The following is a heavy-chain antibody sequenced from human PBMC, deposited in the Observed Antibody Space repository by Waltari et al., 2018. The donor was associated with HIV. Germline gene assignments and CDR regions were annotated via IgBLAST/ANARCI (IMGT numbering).Heavy chain of an antibody. J-gene: IGHJ4*02. CDR3: ARALWSGYYTPYYFDY. CDR2: ISAYNGHT. D-gene: IGHD3-3*01. CDR1: GYTFTSYG. V-gene: IGHV1-18*01. Sequence: QVQLVQSGAEVKKPGSSVKVSCKASGYTFTSYGISWGRQAPGQGLEWMGWISAYNGHTNYAQKLQGRVTMTTDTSTSTAYMDLRSLRSDDTAFYYCARALWSGYYTPYYFDYWGQGTLVTVSS.